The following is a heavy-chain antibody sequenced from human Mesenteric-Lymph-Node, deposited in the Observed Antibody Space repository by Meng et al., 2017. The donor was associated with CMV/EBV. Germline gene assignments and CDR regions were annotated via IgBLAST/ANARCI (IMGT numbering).Heavy chain of an antibody. CDR1: SISSSHW. CDR2: IYHSGST. CDR3: ARGPGYYGSGSDDNDFDY. Sequence: SISSSHWWSWVRQSPGKGLEWIGEIYHSGSTNYNPSLKSRVTISVDKSKNQFSLKLRSVTAADTAVYYCARGPGYYGSGSDDNDFDYWGQGTLVTVSS. V-gene: IGHV4-4*02. J-gene: IGHJ4*02. D-gene: IGHD3-10*01.